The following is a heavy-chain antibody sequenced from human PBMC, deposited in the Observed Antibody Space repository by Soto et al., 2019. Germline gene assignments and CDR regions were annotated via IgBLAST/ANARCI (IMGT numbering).Heavy chain of an antibody. CDR2: INAGNGNT. Sequence: GASVKVSCKASGYTFTSYAMHWVRQAPGQRLEWMGWINAGNGNTKYSQKFQGWVTMTRDTSISTAYMELSSLRSEDTAVYYCARTLYGDNVDYWGQGTLVTVSS. CDR3: ARTLYGDNVDY. J-gene: IGHJ4*02. D-gene: IGHD4-17*01. CDR1: GYTFTSYA. V-gene: IGHV1-3*01.